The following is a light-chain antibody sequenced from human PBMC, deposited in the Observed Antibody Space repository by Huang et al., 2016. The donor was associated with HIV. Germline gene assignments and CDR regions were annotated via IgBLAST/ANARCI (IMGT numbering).Light chain of an antibody. V-gene: IGKV3-20*01. J-gene: IGKJ2*01. CDR2: GAS. Sequence: EIVLTQSPGTLSLSPGESATLSCRASQSVTSSYLAWYQQKPGQAPRLLIDGASSRATGIPDRFSGSGSVTDFTLTISRLEPEDFAVYYCQQYGASPPYTFGQGTKLEIK. CDR1: QSVTSSY. CDR3: QQYGASPPYT.